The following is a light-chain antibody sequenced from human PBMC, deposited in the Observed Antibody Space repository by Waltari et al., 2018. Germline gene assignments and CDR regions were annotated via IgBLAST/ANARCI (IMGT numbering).Light chain of an antibody. J-gene: IGKJ4*01. Sequence: IVLTQSPDTLSLSPGQRATLSCRASQTLNNNFLVWYQQKPGQAPRLLIHGSSSRATGFPDRFSGSGSGTDFTLTNSRLEPEDVAVYYCQQYDGSILTFGGGTKVEI. V-gene: IGKV3-20*01. CDR3: QQYDGSILT. CDR1: QTLNNNF. CDR2: GSS.